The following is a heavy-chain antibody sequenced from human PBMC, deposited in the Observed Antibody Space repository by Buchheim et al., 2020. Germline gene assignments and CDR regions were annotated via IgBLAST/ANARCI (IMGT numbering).Heavy chain of an antibody. Sequence: QVQLQQWGAGLLKPSETLSLTCAVYGGSFSGYYWSWIRQPPGKGLEWIGEINHSGSTSYNPSLKSRVTISVDTSKNQFSLKLSSVTAADTAVYYCARAGDILTGSGQTPSDYWGQGTL. J-gene: IGHJ4*02. V-gene: IGHV4-34*01. D-gene: IGHD3-9*01. CDR1: GGSFSGYY. CDR2: INHSGST. CDR3: ARAGDILTGSGQTPSDY.